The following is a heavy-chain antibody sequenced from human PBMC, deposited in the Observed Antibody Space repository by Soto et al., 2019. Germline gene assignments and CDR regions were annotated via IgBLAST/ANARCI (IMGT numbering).Heavy chain of an antibody. CDR1: GYSFTNSW. J-gene: IGHJ3*02. D-gene: IGHD4-17*01. V-gene: IGHV5-51*01. CDR2: IHPGDSDT. CDR3: ARPHGLTTVVTPAACDI. Sequence: GESLKISCKGSGYSFTNSWIGWVRQMPGKGLEWMGIIHPGDSDTRYSPSFQGQVTISADKSINTAYLQWRSLKASDTAIYYCARPHGLTTVVTPAACDIWGQGTMVTVSS.